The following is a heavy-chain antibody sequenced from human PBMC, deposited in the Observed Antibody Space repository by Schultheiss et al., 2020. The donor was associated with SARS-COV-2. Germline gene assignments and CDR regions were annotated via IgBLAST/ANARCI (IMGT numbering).Heavy chain of an antibody. V-gene: IGHV4-59*12. CDR2: INHSGST. D-gene: IGHD2-15*01. CDR1: GGSISSYY. J-gene: IGHJ3*02. Sequence: SETLSLTCTVSGGSISSYYWSWIRQPPGKGLEWIGEINHSGSTNYNPSLKSRVTISVDTSKNQFSLKLSSVTAADTAVYYCARSPGGAFDIWGQGTMVTVSS. CDR3: ARSPGGAFDI.